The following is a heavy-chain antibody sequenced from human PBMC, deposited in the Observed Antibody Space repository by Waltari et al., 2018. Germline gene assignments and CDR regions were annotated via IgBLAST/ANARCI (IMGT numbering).Heavy chain of an antibody. D-gene: IGHD6-19*01. V-gene: IGHV3-73*02. J-gene: IGHJ4*02. Sequence: EMQLVESGGGLVQPGGSLKLSCAPSGFPFSGSAVPWARRASGKGLEWFGRIRSKANSYATAYAASVKGRFTISRDDSKNTAYLQMNSLKTEDTAVYYCTRLTLGAVAGAYWGQGTLVTVSS. CDR3: TRLTLGAVAGAY. CDR1: GFPFSGSA. CDR2: IRSKANSYAT.